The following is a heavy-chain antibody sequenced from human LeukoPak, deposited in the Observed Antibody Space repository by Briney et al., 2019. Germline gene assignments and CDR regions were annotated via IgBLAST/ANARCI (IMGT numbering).Heavy chain of an antibody. V-gene: IGHV3-30*03. J-gene: IGHJ4*02. CDR3: AAALDYYDSSGYYGY. Sequence: GGSLRLSCAASGFTFSSYGMHWVRQAPGKGLEWVAVISYDGSNKYYADSVKGRFTISRDNSKNTLYLQMNSLRAEDTAVYYCAAALDYYDSSGYYGYWGQGTLVTVSS. D-gene: IGHD3-22*01. CDR2: ISYDGSNK. CDR1: GFTFSSYG.